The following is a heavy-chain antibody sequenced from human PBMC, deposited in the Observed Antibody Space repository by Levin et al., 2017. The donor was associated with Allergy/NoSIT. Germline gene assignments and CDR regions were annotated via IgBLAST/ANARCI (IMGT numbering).Heavy chain of an antibody. CDR2: INWNSNTT. Sequence: PGGSLRLSCAASGFTFNDYAMHWVRQAPGKGLEWVSGINWNSNTTDYADSVKGRFTISRDNAKNSLYLQMNSLRTEDTALYYCATAGYSYGYGRFDYWGQGSLVTVSS. D-gene: IGHD5-18*01. V-gene: IGHV3-9*01. J-gene: IGHJ4*02. CDR1: GFTFNDYA. CDR3: ATAGYSYGYGRFDY.